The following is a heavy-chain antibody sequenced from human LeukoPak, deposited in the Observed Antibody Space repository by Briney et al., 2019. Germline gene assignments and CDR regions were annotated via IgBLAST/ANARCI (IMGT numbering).Heavy chain of an antibody. CDR2: INHSGST. Sequence: SETLSLPCAVYGGSFSGYYWSWIRQPPGKGLEWIGEINHSGSTNYNPSLKSRVTISVDTSKNQFSLKLSSVTAADTAVYYCARVGGYDFAGGEGSINGFDYWGQGTLVTVSS. J-gene: IGHJ4*02. V-gene: IGHV4-34*01. CDR1: GGSFSGYY. CDR3: ARVGGYDFAGGEGSINGFDY. D-gene: IGHD5-12*01.